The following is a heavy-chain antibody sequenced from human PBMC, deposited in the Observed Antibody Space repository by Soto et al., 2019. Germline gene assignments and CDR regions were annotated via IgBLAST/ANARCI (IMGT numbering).Heavy chain of an antibody. Sequence: QVQLVQSGAEVKKPGASVKVSCKASGYTFTSYGISWVRQAPGQGLEWMGWISAYNGNTNYAQKLQGRVTMTTDTSTRTAYMELRSLRSDDTAVYYCAREHIAAKGYYYGMDVWGQGTTVTVSS. CDR1: GYTFTSYG. V-gene: IGHV1-18*01. CDR3: AREHIAAKGYYYGMDV. J-gene: IGHJ6*02. CDR2: ISAYNGNT. D-gene: IGHD6-13*01.